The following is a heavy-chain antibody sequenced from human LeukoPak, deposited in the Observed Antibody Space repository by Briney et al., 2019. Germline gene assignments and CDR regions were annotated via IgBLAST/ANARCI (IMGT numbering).Heavy chain of an antibody. Sequence: GGSLRLSCAASEFTFSSYEMNWVRQAPGKGLEWVSYISSSGDTIYYADSVKGRFTISRDNAKNSLFLQLNSQRAEDTAVYYCARVPRSSRIPIFRWGQGTLVTVSS. CDR3: ARVPRSSRIPIFR. CDR2: ISSSGDTI. D-gene: IGHD3-3*01. J-gene: IGHJ4*02. CDR1: EFTFSSYE. V-gene: IGHV3-48*03.